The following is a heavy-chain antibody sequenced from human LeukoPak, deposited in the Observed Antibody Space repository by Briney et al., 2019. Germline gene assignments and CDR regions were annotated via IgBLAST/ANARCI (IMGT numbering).Heavy chain of an antibody. D-gene: IGHD6-13*01. CDR1: GFTFDDYA. V-gene: IGHV3-9*01. CDR2: ISWNSGSI. Sequence: PGRSLRLSCAASGFTFDDYAMHWVRQAPGKGLEWVSGISWNSGSISYADSVKGRFTISRDNAKNSLYLQMNSLRAEDTALYYCAKDGDGGSSSWYFDYWGQGTLVTVSS. J-gene: IGHJ4*02. CDR3: AKDGDGGSSSWYFDY.